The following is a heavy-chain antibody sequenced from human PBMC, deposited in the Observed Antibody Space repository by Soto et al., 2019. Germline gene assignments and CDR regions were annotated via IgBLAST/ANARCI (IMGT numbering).Heavy chain of an antibody. D-gene: IGHD3-3*01. V-gene: IGHV1-8*01. Sequence: ASVKVSCKASGYTFTSYDINWVRQATGQGLEWMGWMNPNSGNTGYAQKFQGRVTMTRNTSISTAYIELRSLRSDDTAVYYCARDRYYDFWSGSKAYFDYWGQGTLVTVSS. J-gene: IGHJ4*02. CDR3: ARDRYYDFWSGSKAYFDY. CDR1: GYTFTSYD. CDR2: MNPNSGNT.